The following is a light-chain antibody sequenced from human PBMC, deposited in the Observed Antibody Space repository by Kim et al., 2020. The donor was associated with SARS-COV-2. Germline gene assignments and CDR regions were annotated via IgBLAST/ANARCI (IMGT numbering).Light chain of an antibody. Sequence: DIQMTQSPPSLSAAVGDRVTITCRASQSVSTSLHWYRQKPGHAPEVLIYSTSTLQNGVPSRFSGSRSGTVFNLTISSLQPEDFATYFCQQTYSSPRTFGQGTKLEIK. CDR1: QSVSTS. J-gene: IGKJ2*01. V-gene: IGKV1-39*01. CDR3: QQTYSSPRT. CDR2: STS.